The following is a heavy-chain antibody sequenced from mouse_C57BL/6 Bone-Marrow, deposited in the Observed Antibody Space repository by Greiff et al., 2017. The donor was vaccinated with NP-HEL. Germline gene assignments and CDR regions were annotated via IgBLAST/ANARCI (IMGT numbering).Heavy chain of an antibody. Sequence: EVQLVESGGGLVQPTGSLTLSCAASGFSFNTYAMNWVRQAPGKGLEWVARIRSKSNTSATSYPDSVKDRFTISRDDSKSKLYLKMNNLQTDDTAMYYCARQLRLPFYSMDYWGQGTSVTVSS. CDR2: IRSKSNTSAT. J-gene: IGHJ4*01. CDR3: ARQLRLPFYSMDY. CDR1: GFSFNTYA. D-gene: IGHD3-2*02. V-gene: IGHV10-1*01.